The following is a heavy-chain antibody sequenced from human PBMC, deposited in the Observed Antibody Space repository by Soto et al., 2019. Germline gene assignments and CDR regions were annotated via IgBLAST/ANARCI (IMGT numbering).Heavy chain of an antibody. CDR3: ARVVLAVKYSSSWYPSRSWFDP. D-gene: IGHD6-13*01. CDR2: INHSGST. CDR1: GGSFSGYY. V-gene: IGHV4-34*01. Sequence: SETLSLTCAVYGGSFSGYYWSWIRQPPGKGLEWIGEINHSGSTNYNPSLKSRVTISVDTSKNQFSLKLSSVTAADTAVYYCARVVLAVKYSSSWYPSRSWFDPWGQGTLVTVSS. J-gene: IGHJ5*02.